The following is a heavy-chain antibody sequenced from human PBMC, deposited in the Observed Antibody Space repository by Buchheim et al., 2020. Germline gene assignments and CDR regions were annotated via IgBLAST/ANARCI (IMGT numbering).Heavy chain of an antibody. CDR1: GFTFSVYA. Sequence: QVQLVESGGGVVQPGRSLRLSCAESGFTFSVYAMHWVRQAPGKGLEWVAVTSYDGSVKHYADSVMGRFTISRDNSKNTLYLEMNSLGLDDTSVYYCARSPGGNYEAYLDYGGQG. CDR2: TSYDGSVK. D-gene: IGHD1-26*01. V-gene: IGHV3-30*03. CDR3: ARSPGGNYEAYLDY. J-gene: IGHJ4*02.